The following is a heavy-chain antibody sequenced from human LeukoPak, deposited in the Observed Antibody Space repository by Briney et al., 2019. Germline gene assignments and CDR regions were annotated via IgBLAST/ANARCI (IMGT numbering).Heavy chain of an antibody. CDR2: ISYDGSNK. CDR1: GFTFSSYA. J-gene: IGHJ4*02. D-gene: IGHD3-22*01. V-gene: IGHV3-30-3*01. Sequence: GRSLRLSCAASGFTFSSYAMHWVRQAPGKGLEWVAVISYDGSNKYYADSVKGRFTVSRDKSRRTLYLQMNGLRAEDTAVYYCARDYYYDSTGYSGADYWGQGTLVTVSS. CDR3: ARDYYYDSTGYSGADY.